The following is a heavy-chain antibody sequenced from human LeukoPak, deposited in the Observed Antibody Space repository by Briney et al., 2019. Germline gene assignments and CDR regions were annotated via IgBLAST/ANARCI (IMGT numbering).Heavy chain of an antibody. Sequence: SVKVSCKASGGTFSSYAISWVRQAPGQGLERMGGIIPIFGTANYAQKFQGRVTITADESTSTAYMELSSLRSEDTAVYYCARDGYCSSTSCYRFDPWGQGTLVTVSS. CDR3: ARDGYCSSTSCYRFDP. D-gene: IGHD2-2*02. CDR2: IIPIFGTA. CDR1: GGTFSSYA. V-gene: IGHV1-69*13. J-gene: IGHJ5*02.